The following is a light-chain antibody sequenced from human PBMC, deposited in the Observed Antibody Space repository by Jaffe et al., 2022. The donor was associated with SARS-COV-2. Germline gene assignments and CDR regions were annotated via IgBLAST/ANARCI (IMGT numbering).Light chain of an antibody. CDR3: QQAHSFPIT. Sequence: DIQMTQSPSSVSASVGDSVTITCRASQSIGSWLAWYQQKPGKAPKLLIYGATSLQGGVPSRFSGSGSGTDFTLTISSLQPEDFATYYCQQAHSFPITFGQGTRLEIK. J-gene: IGKJ5*01. CDR2: GAT. CDR1: QSIGSW. V-gene: IGKV1-12*01.